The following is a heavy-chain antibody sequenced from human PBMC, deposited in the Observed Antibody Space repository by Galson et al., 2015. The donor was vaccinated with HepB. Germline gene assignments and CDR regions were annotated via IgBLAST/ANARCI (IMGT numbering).Heavy chain of an antibody. CDR3: AKVGSHGYYFDS. CDR1: EFTFSSHA. Sequence: SLRLSCAASEFTFSSHAMNWVRQAPGKGLEWVSCITGGGIAYYPDSMKGRFTISRDNFKKILYLQMNSLRAEDTAVYYCAKVGSHGYYFDSWGRGTLVTASS. CDR2: ITGGGIA. J-gene: IGHJ4*02. V-gene: IGHV3-23*01. D-gene: IGHD2-15*01.